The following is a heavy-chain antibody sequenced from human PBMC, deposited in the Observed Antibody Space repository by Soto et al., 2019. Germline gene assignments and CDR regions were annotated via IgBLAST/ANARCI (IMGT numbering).Heavy chain of an antibody. Sequence: EVQLVESGGGWVKPGESLRLSCAASGFTFRNASMNWVRQGPGKGLEWVGRIKSNAYAATTEYDAHVKGNFTISSDDSRDTMDLQMNSLKTEATAVYYCTTTLGYCSNLCPWGQGSLVTVSS. D-gene: IGHD2-2*01. CDR1: GFTFRNAS. CDR2: IKSNAYAATT. V-gene: IGHV3-15*01. CDR3: TTTLGYCSNLCP. J-gene: IGHJ5*02.